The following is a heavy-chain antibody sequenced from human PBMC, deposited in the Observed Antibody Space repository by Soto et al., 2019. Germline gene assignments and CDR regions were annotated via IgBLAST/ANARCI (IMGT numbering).Heavy chain of an antibody. J-gene: IGHJ3*02. CDR2: IKQDGSEQ. CDR1: GFTFSSYW. CDR3: ARDQSLSGQTLPSDAFDI. V-gene: IGHV3-7*01. Sequence: PGGSLRLSCAASGFTFSSYWTSWVRQAPGKGLEWVANIKQDGSEQFYVDSVMGRFTISRDNVKNSLYLQMSSLRAEDTAVYFCARDQSLSGQTLPSDAFDIWGQGTMVTVSS.